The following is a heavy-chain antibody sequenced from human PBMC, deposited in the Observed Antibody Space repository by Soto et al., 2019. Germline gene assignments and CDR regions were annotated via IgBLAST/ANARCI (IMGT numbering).Heavy chain of an antibody. J-gene: IGHJ4*02. CDR1: GYTFTSYY. D-gene: IGHD6-19*01. CDR3: ARDEGTGWYYFDY. CDR2: INPSGGST. Sequence: ASVKVSCKPSGYTFTSYYIHWVRQAPGQGLEWMGIINPSGGSTTYAQKFQGRVTMTRDTSTSTVYMELSSLRSEDTAVYYCARDEGTGWYYFDYWGQGTLVTVSS. V-gene: IGHV1-46*01.